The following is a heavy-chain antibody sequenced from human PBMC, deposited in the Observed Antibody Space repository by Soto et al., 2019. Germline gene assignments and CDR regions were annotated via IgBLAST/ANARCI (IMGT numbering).Heavy chain of an antibody. D-gene: IGHD2-15*01. CDR2: IRSKAYGGTT. J-gene: IGHJ5*02. CDR1: GFTFGDYA. V-gene: IGHV3-49*04. CDR3: TRYLRYCSGGSCHPMLSP. Sequence: PGGSLRLSCTASGFTFGDYAMSWVRQAPGKGLEWVGFIRSKAYGGTTEYAASVQGRFTISRDDSKSIAYLQMNSLKTEDTAVYYCTRYLRYCSGGSCHPMLSPWGQGTLVTVSS.